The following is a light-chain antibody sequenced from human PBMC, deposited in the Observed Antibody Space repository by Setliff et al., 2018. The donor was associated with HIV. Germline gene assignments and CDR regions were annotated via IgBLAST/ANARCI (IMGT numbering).Light chain of an antibody. CDR3: AAWEDSLSGWV. J-gene: IGLJ3*02. CDR2: SNN. CDR1: SSNIGTIA. Sequence: QSVLAQPPSASGTPGQRVTISCSGSSSNIGTIAVYWYQQLPGTAPKLLLYSNNHRPSGVPDRFAGSKSGTSASLAISGLQSEDEADYFCAAWEDSLSGWVFGGGTKVTVL. V-gene: IGLV1-44*01.